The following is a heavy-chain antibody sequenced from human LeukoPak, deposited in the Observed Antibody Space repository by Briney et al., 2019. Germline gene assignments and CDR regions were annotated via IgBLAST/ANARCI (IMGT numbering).Heavy chain of an antibody. D-gene: IGHD2-2*01. J-gene: IGHJ4*02. CDR1: GYTFTGYH. CDR2: INPNSGDT. Sequence: GASVKVSCKASGYTFTGYHMHWVRQAPGQGLEWMGRINPNSGDTNYAQRFQGRVTMTRDTSISTAYMELSRLRSDDTAVYYCARDYCSSTSCLFDCWGRGTLVTVSS. CDR3: ARDYCSSTSCLFDC. V-gene: IGHV1-2*06.